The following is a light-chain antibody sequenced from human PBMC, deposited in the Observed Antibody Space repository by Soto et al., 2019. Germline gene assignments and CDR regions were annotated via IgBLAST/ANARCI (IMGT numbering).Light chain of an antibody. CDR3: QAWDXGTVV. CDR2: EDT. CDR1: TLGSKF. V-gene: IGLV3-1*01. J-gene: IGLJ2*01. Sequence: SYELTQPPSVSVSPGQTANIPCSGNTLGSKFVFWYQQKAGQSPMVVIYEDTKRPSGIPERFSGSNSGNTATLTISGTQAMDEADFYCQAWDXGTVVXXGXXKLTVL.